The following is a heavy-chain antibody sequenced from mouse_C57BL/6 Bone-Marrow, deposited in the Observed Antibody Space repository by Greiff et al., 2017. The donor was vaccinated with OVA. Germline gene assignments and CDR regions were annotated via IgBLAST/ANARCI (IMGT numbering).Heavy chain of an antibody. V-gene: IGHV1-50*01. D-gene: IGHD2-1*01. J-gene: IGHJ4*01. CDR2: IDPSDSYT. Sequence: QVQLQQPGAELVKPGASVKLSCKASGYTFTSYWMQWVKQRPGQGLEWIGEIDPSDSYTNYNQKFKGKATLTVDTSSSTAYMQLSSLTSEDSAVYYCAREAGNYLYAMDYWGQGTSVTVSS. CDR1: GYTFTSYW. CDR3: AREAGNYLYAMDY.